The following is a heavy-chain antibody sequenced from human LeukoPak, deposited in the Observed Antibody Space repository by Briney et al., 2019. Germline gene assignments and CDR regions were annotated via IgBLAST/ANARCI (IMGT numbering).Heavy chain of an antibody. CDR3: ARRSGYSSSWYVEGPLDY. CDR2: IYHSGST. V-gene: IGHV4-30-2*01. J-gene: IGHJ4*02. CDR1: GGSISSGGYS. D-gene: IGHD6-13*01. Sequence: PSETLSLTCAVYGGSISSGGYSWSWIRQPPGKGLEWIGYIYHSGSTYYNPSLKSRVTISVARSKNQFSLKLSSVTAADTAVYYCARRSGYSSSWYVEGPLDYWGQGTLVTVSS.